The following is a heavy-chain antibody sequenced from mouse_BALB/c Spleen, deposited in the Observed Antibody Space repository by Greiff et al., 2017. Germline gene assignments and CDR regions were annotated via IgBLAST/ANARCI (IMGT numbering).Heavy chain of an antibody. CDR2: ILPGSGST. J-gene: IGHJ3*01. CDR1: GYKFSRYR. V-gene: IGHV1-9*01. Sequence: QVQLQHSGAELMKPGASVKISCKATGYKFSRYRIAWVKQRPGHGLEWIGEILPGSGSTNYNEKFKGKATFTADTSSNTAYMQLSSLTSEDSAVYYCARGETARASWCAYWGQGTLVTVSA. CDR3: ARGETARASWCAY. D-gene: IGHD3-2*01.